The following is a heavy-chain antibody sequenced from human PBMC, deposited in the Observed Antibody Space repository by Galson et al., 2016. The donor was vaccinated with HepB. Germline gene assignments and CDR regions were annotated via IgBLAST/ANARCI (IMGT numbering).Heavy chain of an antibody. CDR3: AMASIVPGARMVFDS. CDR2: IYHTGTS. J-gene: IGHJ5*01. V-gene: IGHV4-4*02. Sequence: SETLSLTCAVSGASVNSSNWWTWVRQAPGTGLEWIGEIYHTGTSNNNPSLLSRFTMSTDSSRNHFSLNLNSVTAADTAVYYCAMASIVPGARMVFDSWGQGILVSVSS. CDR1: GASVNSSNW. D-gene: IGHD2-2*01.